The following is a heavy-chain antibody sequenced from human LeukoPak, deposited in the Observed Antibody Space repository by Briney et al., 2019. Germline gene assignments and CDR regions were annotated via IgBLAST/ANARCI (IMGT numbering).Heavy chain of an antibody. D-gene: IGHD6-6*01. CDR1: GYTFTSNY. Sequence: ASVKVSCRASGYTFTSNYIHWVRQAPGQGLEGMGWINPNSVGTKFAQMFPGSDSMTRDTSITTAYMDLSRLTSDDTAVYYCARGDRSSSILEDAFDLWGPGTMVSVSS. J-gene: IGHJ3*01. CDR2: INPNSVGT. V-gene: IGHV1-2*02. CDR3: ARGDRSSSILEDAFDL.